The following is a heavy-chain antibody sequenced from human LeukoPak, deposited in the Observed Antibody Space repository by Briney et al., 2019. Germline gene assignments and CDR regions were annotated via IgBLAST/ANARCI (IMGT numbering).Heavy chain of an antibody. J-gene: IGHJ6*02. V-gene: IGHV1-18*01. D-gene: IGHD2-2*01. CDR2: ISAYNGNT. CDR1: GYTFTSYG. CDR3: ARTYCSSTSCYFFEYYYYGMDV. Sequence: ASVKVSCKASGYTFTSYGISWVRQVPGQGLEWMGWISAYNGNTNYAQKLQGRVTMTTDTSTSTAYMELRSLRSDDTAVYYCARTYCSSTSCYFFEYYYYGMDVWGQETTVTVSS.